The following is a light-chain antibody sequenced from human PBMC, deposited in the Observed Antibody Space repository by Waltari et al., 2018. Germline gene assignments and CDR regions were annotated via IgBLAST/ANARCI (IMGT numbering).Light chain of an antibody. J-gene: IGKJ1*01. V-gene: IGKV3-11*01. Sequence: EIVLTQSQATLSLSPGEGATLSCRASQIVSSQLVWYQQKRGQAPRLLIYDASNRATGIPARFSGSWSGTDFTLTISSLEPEDFAVYYCQQCNNSPPTFGQGTKVEIK. CDR3: QQCNNSPPT. CDR2: DAS. CDR1: QIVSSQ.